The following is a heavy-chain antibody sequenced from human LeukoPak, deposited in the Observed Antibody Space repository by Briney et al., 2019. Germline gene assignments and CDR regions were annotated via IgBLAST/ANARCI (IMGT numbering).Heavy chain of an antibody. Sequence: PGRSLRLSCAASGFTLSNYHMHWVRQAPGRGLEWVALIPHDGGGKQYAASVQDRFTISRDNSENTAYLQMNSLRHDDAAVYFCAREGYTSGRAAAFDFWGRGTLVTVSS. CDR2: IPHDGGGK. D-gene: IGHD6-19*01. V-gene: IGHV3-30*04. J-gene: IGHJ4*02. CDR1: GFTLSNYH. CDR3: AREGYTSGRAAAFDF.